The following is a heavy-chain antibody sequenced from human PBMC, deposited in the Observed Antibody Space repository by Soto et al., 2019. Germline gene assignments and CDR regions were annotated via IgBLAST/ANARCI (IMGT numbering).Heavy chain of an antibody. D-gene: IGHD3-16*01. Sequence: ASVKVSCKASGGTFSNHAISWVRQAPGQGLEWMGGIVPMFGTSNYAQKFQGRVTTTADKSTNTAYMELSSLTSEDTAVYYCARGDDFDYYYGVDVWGQGSTVTVSS. CDR3: ARGDDFDYYYGVDV. CDR1: GGTFSNHA. J-gene: IGHJ6*02. V-gene: IGHV1-69*06. CDR2: IVPMFGTS.